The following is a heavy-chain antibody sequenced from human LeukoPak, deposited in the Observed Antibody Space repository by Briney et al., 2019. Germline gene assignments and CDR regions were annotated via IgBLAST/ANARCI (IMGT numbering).Heavy chain of an antibody. J-gene: IGHJ5*02. D-gene: IGHD3-3*01. CDR3: ARGNSGYDFWSGYYNWFDP. V-gene: IGHV4-59*01. CDR2: IYYSGST. CDR1: GGSISSYY. Sequence: SETLPLTCTVSGGSISSYYRSWIRQPPGKGLEWIGYIYYSGSTNYNPSLKSRVTISVNTSKNQFSLKLSSVTAADTAVYYCARGNSGYDFWSGYYNWFDPWGQGTLVTVSS.